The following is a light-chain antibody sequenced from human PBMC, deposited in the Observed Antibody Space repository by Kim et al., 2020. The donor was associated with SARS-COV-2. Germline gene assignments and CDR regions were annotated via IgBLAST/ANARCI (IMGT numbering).Light chain of an antibody. Sequence: GSPGQSITISCTGTSSDVGAYNYVSWYQQHPGKVPKLMIYDVSNRPSGVSNRFSGSKSGSTASLTISGLQAEDEADYYCSSYTRSSTLVFGTGTKVTVL. J-gene: IGLJ1*01. CDR3: SSYTRSSTLV. CDR1: SSDVGAYNY. CDR2: DVS. V-gene: IGLV2-14*03.